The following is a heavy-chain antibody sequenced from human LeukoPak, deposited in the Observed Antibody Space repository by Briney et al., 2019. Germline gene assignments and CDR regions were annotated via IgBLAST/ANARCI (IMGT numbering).Heavy chain of an antibody. CDR1: GFTFSSYA. CDR3: AKGYSSGWYYFDY. J-gene: IGHJ4*02. Sequence: GGSLRLSCAASGFTFSSYAMSWVRQAPGKGLEWVSAISGSGGSTNYAGSVKGWLTISRDTSKNTLYLQMNSLRAEDTAVYYCAKGYSSGWYYFDYWGQGTLVTVSS. CDR2: ISGSGGST. D-gene: IGHD6-19*01. V-gene: IGHV3-23*01.